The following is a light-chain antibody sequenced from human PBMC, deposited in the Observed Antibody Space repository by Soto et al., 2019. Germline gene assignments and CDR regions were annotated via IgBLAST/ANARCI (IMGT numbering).Light chain of an antibody. CDR2: AAS. V-gene: IGKV1-39*01. Sequence: DIQMTQSPSSLSASVGDRVTITCRASQSISSYLNWYQQKPGKAPKLLIYAASSLQSGVPSRFSGSGSGTAFALTISSLQPEDFATYYCQQSYSTRRTFGQGTKVEIK. CDR1: QSISSY. CDR3: QQSYSTRRT. J-gene: IGKJ1*01.